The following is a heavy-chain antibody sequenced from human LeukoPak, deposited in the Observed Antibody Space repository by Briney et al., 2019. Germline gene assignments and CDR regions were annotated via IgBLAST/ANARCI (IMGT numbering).Heavy chain of an antibody. J-gene: IGHJ6*04. V-gene: IGHV1-18*01. CDR3: ARGDVNYDILTGYYYYGMDV. CDR1: GYTFTSYG. Sequence: ASVKASCKASGYTFTSYGISWVRQAPGQGLEWMGWISAYNGNTNYAQKLQGRVTMTTDTSTSTAYMELRSLRSDDTAVYYCARGDVNYDILTGYYYYGMDVWGEGTTVTVSS. CDR2: ISAYNGNT. D-gene: IGHD3-9*01.